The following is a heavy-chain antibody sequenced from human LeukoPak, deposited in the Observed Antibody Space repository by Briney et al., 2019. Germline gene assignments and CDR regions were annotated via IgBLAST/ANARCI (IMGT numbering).Heavy chain of an antibody. J-gene: IGHJ5*02. CDR3: ARDLFGTRSWFDP. D-gene: IGHD3-3*01. CDR1: GFIFSSYS. V-gene: IGHV3-21*01. CDR2: ISSGSSFI. Sequence: PGGSLRLSCAASGFIFSSYSMNWVRQAPGKGLEWVSSISSGSSFIHYADSVKGRFTISRHNAKNSLYLQMNSLTDEDTAVYYCARDLFGTRSWFDPWGQGTLVTVSS.